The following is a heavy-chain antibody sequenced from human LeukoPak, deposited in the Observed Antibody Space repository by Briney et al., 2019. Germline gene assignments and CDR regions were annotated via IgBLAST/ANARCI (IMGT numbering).Heavy chain of an antibody. CDR1: GFTFSTYA. D-gene: IGHD4-11*01. CDR2: ISGTSSST. Sequence: GGSLRLSCAASGFTFSTYAMSWVRQAPGKGLEWVSAISGTSSSTYYADSVKGRFSISRDNSKNTLYLQMNSLRAEDTAVYYVARDVSADDYSNDLSDYWGQGTRVTVSS. J-gene: IGHJ4*02. V-gene: IGHV3-23*01. CDR3: ARDVSADDYSNDLSDY.